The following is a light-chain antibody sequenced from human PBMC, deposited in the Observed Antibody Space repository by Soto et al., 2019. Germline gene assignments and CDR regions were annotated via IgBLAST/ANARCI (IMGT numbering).Light chain of an antibody. CDR2: LGS. CDR3: MQALQTPIT. V-gene: IGKV2-28*01. J-gene: IGKJ5*01. CDR1: QSLLHSNGYNY. Sequence: IVMTQSPLSLPVTPLGPPSISCRSSQSLLHSNGYNYLDWYLQKPGQSPQLLIYLGSNRASGVPDRFSGSGSGTDFTLKISRVEAEDVGVYYCMQALQTPITFGQGTRLEIK.